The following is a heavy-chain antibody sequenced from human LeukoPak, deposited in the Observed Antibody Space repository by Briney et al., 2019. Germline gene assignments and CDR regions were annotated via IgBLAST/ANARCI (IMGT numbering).Heavy chain of an antibody. CDR3: ARERSLEIAVAGTIFDY. CDR1: GFTFSSYA. Sequence: PGGSLRLSCAASGFTFSSYAMSWVRQAPGKGLEWVSGTSGSGGSTYYADSVKGRFTISRDNSKNTLYLQMNSLRAEDTAVYYCARERSLEIAVAGTIFDYWGQGTLVTVSS. D-gene: IGHD6-19*01. CDR2: TSGSGGST. J-gene: IGHJ4*02. V-gene: IGHV3-23*01.